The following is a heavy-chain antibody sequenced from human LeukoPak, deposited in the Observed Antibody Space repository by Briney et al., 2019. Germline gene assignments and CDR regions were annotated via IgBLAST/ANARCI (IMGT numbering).Heavy chain of an antibody. D-gene: IGHD3-10*01. J-gene: IGHJ3*02. CDR2: INHSGST. V-gene: IGHV4-34*01. Sequence: SETLSLTCAVYGGSFSGYYWSWIRHPPGKGLELIGEINHSGSTNYNPSLKSRVTISVDTSKNQFSLKLSSVTAADTAVYYCARAGAYYGSGIPLDIWGQGTMVTVSS. CDR3: ARAGAYYGSGIPLDI. CDR1: GGSFSGYY.